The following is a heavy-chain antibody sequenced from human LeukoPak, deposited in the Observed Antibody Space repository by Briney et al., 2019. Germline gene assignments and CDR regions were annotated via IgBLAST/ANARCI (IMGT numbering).Heavy chain of an antibody. V-gene: IGHV3-20*04. Sequence: GGTLRLSCPASXFTFYDFSMSWVRQAPGKGLEGVSGSNGGSTGYGDSVKGRFTISRDNAKNSLYLQMSSLRAEDTAVYYCGRDFVGYWGGETLVSVSS. J-gene: IGHJ4*02. CDR2: SNGGST. D-gene: IGHD6-6*01. CDR1: XFTFYDFS. CDR3: GRDFVGY.